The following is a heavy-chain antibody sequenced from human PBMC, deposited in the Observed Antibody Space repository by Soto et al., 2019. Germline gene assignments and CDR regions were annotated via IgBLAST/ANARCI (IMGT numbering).Heavy chain of an antibody. V-gene: IGHV3-23*01. CDR2: LTDTGGST. Sequence: GGSLRLSCVDSTSNLKNYAMAWVRQAPGKGLEWVSALTDTGGSTYYAASVKGRFTISRDNSRNTLFLQMDRLRVDDTAVYYCAKVKGAITFLHFDTWGQGTLVTVSS. J-gene: IGHJ4*02. CDR3: AKVKGAITFLHFDT. CDR1: TSNLKNYA. D-gene: IGHD3-3*01.